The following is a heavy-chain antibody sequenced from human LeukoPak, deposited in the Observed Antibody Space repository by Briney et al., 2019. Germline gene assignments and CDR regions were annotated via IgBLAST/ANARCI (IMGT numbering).Heavy chain of an antibody. Sequence: GGSLRLSCAASGFTFSSYSMNWVRQAPGKGLEWVSSISSSSSYIYYADSVKGRFTISRDNAKNSLYLQMNSLRAEVTAVYYCARDRRGGDYFDYWGQGTLVTVSS. CDR3: ARDRRGGDYFDY. CDR2: ISSSSSYI. J-gene: IGHJ4*02. CDR1: GFTFSSYS. V-gene: IGHV3-21*01. D-gene: IGHD3-10*01.